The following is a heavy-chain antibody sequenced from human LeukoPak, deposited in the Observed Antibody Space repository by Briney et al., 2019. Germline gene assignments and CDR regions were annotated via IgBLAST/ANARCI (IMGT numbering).Heavy chain of an antibody. CDR3: ARGRGYDFWGGLTYFD. CDR2: IYYSGST. V-gene: IGHV4-30-4*08. J-gene: IGHJ4*02. Sequence: SQTPSLTCTVSGGSISSGDYYWSWIRQPPGKGLEWIGYIYYSGSTYYNPSLKSRVTISVDTSKNQFSLKLSSVTAADTAVYYFARGRGYDFWGGLTYFDYGAREPWSPSPQ. CDR1: GGSISSGDYY. D-gene: IGHD3-3*01.